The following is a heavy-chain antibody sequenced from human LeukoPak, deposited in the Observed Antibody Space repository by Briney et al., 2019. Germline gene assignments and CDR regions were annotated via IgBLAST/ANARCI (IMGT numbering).Heavy chain of an antibody. CDR3: AKDRGRWLQFDAFDI. D-gene: IGHD5-24*01. Sequence: PGGSLRLSCAASGFTFDDYTMHWVRQAPGKGLEWVSRISWDGGSTYYADSVQGRFTISRDNSKNSLYLQMNSLRTEDTALYYCAKDRGRWLQFDAFDIWGQGTMVTVSS. J-gene: IGHJ3*02. CDR2: ISWDGGST. V-gene: IGHV3-43*01. CDR1: GFTFDDYT.